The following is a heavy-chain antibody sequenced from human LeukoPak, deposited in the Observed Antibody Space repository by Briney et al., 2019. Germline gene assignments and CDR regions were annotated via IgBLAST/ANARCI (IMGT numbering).Heavy chain of an antibody. Sequence: SVKVSCKASGGTFSSSAISWVRQAPGQGLEWIGEIIPIFGTADYAQKFQGRVTITADESTSTAYMDLSSLRSEDTAVYYCARDSRHFIRGAKIGYYFDYWGQGTLVTVSS. CDR2: IIPIFGTA. J-gene: IGHJ4*02. V-gene: IGHV1-69*13. D-gene: IGHD3-10*01. CDR3: ARDSRHFIRGAKIGYYFDY. CDR1: GGTFSSSA.